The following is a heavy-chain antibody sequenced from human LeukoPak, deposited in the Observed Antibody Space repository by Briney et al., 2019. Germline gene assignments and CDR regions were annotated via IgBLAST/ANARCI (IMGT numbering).Heavy chain of an antibody. Sequence: SSVKVSCKASGCTFSSYAISWVRQAPGQGLEWMGGIIPIFGTANYAQKFQGRVTITADKSTSTAYMELSSLRSEDTAVYYCARGKERVVWQQRYYYYGMDVWGKGTTVTVSS. CDR2: IIPIFGTA. D-gene: IGHD6-13*01. CDR1: GCTFSSYA. J-gene: IGHJ6*04. CDR3: ARGKERVVWQQRYYYYGMDV. V-gene: IGHV1-69*06.